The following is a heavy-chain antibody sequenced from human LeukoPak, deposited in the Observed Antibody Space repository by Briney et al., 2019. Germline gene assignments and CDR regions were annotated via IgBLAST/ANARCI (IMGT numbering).Heavy chain of an antibody. J-gene: IGHJ4*02. V-gene: IGHV3-30*02. CDR2: IRYDGSNK. CDR3: ARVECGGDCYFDY. D-gene: IGHD2-21*02. CDR1: GFTFSSYG. Sequence: GGSLRLSCAASGFTFSSYGMHWVRQAPGKGLEWVAFIRYDGSNKYYADSVKGRFTISRDNSKNTLYLQMNSLRAEDTAVYYCARVECGGDCYFDYWGQGTLVTVSS.